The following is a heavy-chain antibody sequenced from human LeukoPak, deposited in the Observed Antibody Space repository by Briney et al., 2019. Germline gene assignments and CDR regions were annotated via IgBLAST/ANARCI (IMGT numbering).Heavy chain of an antibody. J-gene: IGHJ4*02. CDR2: IYASGST. CDR1: GGSINSGSYY. V-gene: IGHV4-61*02. D-gene: IGHD3-3*01. Sequence: SQTLSLTCTVSGGSINSGSYYWSWIRQPAGKGLEWIGRIYASGSTNYNPSLKSRVTISVDRSKNQFSLKLSSVTAADTAVYYCARGYDFWSGYYRGHWGQGTLVTVSS. CDR3: ARGYDFWSGYYRGH.